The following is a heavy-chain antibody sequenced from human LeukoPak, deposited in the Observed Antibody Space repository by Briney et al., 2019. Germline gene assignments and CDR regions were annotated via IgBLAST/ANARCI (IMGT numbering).Heavy chain of an antibody. CDR2: MNPNSGNT. CDR1: GYTFTSYD. V-gene: IGHV1-8*01. D-gene: IGHD5-12*01. J-gene: IGHJ4*02. Sequence: ASVKVSCKASGYTFTSYDINWVRQATGQGLEWMGWMNPNSGNTGYAQKFQGRVTITRDTSASTAYMELSSLRSEDMAVYYCATGYDPNYFDYWGQGTLVTVSS. CDR3: ATGYDPNYFDY.